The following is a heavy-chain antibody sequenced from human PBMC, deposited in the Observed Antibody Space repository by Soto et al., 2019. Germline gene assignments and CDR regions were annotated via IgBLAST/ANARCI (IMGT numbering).Heavy chain of an antibody. J-gene: IGHJ6*02. CDR1: GYTFTSYG. D-gene: IGHD2-2*01. CDR3: ARNCISTSCPRGWGLLYGMDV. V-gene: IGHV1-18*01. Sequence: GASVKVSCKASGYTFTSYGISWVRQAPGQGLEWMGWISAYNGNTNYAQKLQGRVTMTTDTSTSTAYMELRSLRSDDTAVYYCARNCISTSCPRGWGLLYGMDVWGQGTTVTVSS. CDR2: ISAYNGNT.